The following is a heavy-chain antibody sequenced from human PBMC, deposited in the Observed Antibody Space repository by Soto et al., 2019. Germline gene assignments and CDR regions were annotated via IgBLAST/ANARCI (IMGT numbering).Heavy chain of an antibody. D-gene: IGHD2-15*01. V-gene: IGHV4-34*01. CDR2: INHSGTT. J-gene: IGHJ6*02. CDR1: GGSFSAYY. CDR3: ARIVYLSGASCYSLTYGMDV. Sequence: QVQLQQWGAGLVKPSETLSLTCAVYGGSFSAYYWSWIRKPPGQGLEWMGEINHSGTTNYNPSLKSRVTISVDTSKKRFYLKLSSVTAAETGVYCCARIVYLSGASCYSLTYGMDVWGQGTTVTVSS.